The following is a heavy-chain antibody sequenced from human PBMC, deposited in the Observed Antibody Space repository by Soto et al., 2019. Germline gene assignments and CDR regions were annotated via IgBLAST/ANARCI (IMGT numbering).Heavy chain of an antibody. CDR1: GYTFPGYY. J-gene: IGHJ4*02. Sequence: ASLKLSTKPSGYTFPGYYMHCVPPAPAQGLEWMVWINPNGGDTNYRQKFQGRVTMAKDSSISTAYMGLSRLRSADTAVYSCARGGYYDSSGSRYWGQGTLVTVSS. V-gene: IGHV1-2*02. D-gene: IGHD3-22*01. CDR2: INPNGGDT. CDR3: ARGGYYDSSGSRY.